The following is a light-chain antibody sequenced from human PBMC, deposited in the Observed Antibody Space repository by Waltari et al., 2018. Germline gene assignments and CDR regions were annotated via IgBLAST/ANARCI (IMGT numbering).Light chain of an antibody. J-gene: IGKJ1*01. CDR1: QSISRS. V-gene: IGKV3-20*01. Sequence: EIMLTQSPGTLSLSPGERATLSCRASQSISRSLAWYQQKPGQAPRLLIYDASSRATGIPDRFSGSGSGTDCSLTISRLEPEDFAVYYCQKYGSLPATFGQGTKVEIK. CDR3: QKYGSLPAT. CDR2: DAS.